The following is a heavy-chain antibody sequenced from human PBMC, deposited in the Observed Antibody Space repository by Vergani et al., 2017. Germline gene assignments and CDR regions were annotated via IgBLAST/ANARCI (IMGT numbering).Heavy chain of an antibody. CDR2: INPSGGST. J-gene: IGHJ4*02. Sequence: QVQLVQSGAEVKKPGASVKVSCKPSGYTFTSYYMHWVRQAPGQGLEWMGIINPSGGSTSYAQKFQGRVTMTRDTSTSTVYMELSSLRSEDTAVYYCARAHIVLMVYAMAPYFDYWGQGTLVTVSS. CDR1: GYTFTSYY. V-gene: IGHV1-46*01. D-gene: IGHD2-8*01. CDR3: ARAHIVLMVYAMAPYFDY.